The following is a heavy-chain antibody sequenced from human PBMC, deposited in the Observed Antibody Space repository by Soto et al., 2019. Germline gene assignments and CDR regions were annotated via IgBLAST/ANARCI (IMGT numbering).Heavy chain of an antibody. D-gene: IGHD4-17*01. J-gene: IGHJ4*02. CDR2: ISSSSSYI. Sequence: GGSLRLSCAASGFTFSSYSMNWVRQAPGKGLEWVSSISSSSSYIYYADSVKGRFTISRDNSKNTLYLQMNSLRAEDTAVYYCAKDLNYGGNRLTFDYWGQGTLVTVSS. V-gene: IGHV3-21*04. CDR1: GFTFSSYS. CDR3: AKDLNYGGNRLTFDY.